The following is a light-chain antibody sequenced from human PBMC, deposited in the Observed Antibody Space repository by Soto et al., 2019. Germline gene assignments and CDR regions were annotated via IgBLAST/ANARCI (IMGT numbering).Light chain of an antibody. CDR3: MQTLESRT. V-gene: IGKV2-28*01. CDR2: LGY. CDR1: RSLLNANGYTY. J-gene: IGKJ1*01. Sequence: DIVMTQSPLSLTVTPGEPASISCGSSRSLLNANGYTYFHWFLQKPGQSPQLLIYLGYTRAPGVPDRFSGTGSGTHFTLEISRVEADDVGVYYCMQTLESRTFGQGTKLEIK.